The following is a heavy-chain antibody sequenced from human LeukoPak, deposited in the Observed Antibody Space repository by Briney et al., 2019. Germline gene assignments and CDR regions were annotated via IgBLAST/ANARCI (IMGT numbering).Heavy chain of an antibody. CDR1: GFTFSTYI. Sequence: GGSLRLSCAASGFTFSTYIMNWVRQAPGKGLEWVSSISSSSDYIYYVDSVKGRFTISRDTSKNTLYLQINSLRVEDTAVYYCIVFGDSNHWGQGTLVTVSS. CDR3: IVFGDSNH. J-gene: IGHJ5*02. D-gene: IGHD4-17*01. CDR2: ISSSSDYI. V-gene: IGHV3-21*04.